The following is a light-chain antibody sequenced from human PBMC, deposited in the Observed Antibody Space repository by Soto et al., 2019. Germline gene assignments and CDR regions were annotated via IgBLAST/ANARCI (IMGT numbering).Light chain of an antibody. CDR2: ANN. CDR3: AVWDDSLNGHLV. J-gene: IGLJ2*01. V-gene: IGLV1-40*01. CDR1: NYNVGGGYD. Sequence: QSVLTQPPSVSGAPGQTVTISCTGSNYNVGGGYDVHWYQQLPGSAPKLLIYANNNRPSGVPDRFSGSKSGTAASLAISGLQYDDVADYYCAVWDDSLNGHLVFGGGTKLTVL.